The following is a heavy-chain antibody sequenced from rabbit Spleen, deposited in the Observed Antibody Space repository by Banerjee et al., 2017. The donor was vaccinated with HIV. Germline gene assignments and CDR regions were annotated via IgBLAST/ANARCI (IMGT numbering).Heavy chain of an antibody. V-gene: IGHV1S40*01. Sequence: QQLEESGGDLVKPGASLTLTCTASGFSFSSGYYMCWVRQAPGKGLERIACIGIGSGSTYYASWAKGRFTISKTSSTTVTLQMTSLTAADTATDFCARDTYSYDDYGDYPFNLWGQGTLVTVS. CDR3: ARDTYSYDDYGDYPFNL. D-gene: IGHD2-1*01. J-gene: IGHJ4*01. CDR2: IGIGSGST. CDR1: GFSFSSGYY.